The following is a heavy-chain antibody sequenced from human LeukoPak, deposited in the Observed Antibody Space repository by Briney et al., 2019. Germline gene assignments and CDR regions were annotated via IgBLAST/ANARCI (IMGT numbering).Heavy chain of an antibody. Sequence: GGSLRLSCAASGFTFSSYWMSWVRQAPGKGLEWVSAICSKDNNTYYANSVKGRFTISRDNSKNTLSLQLNSLRAEDTAVYYCAKGTSSSCYSAPNYWGQGTLVTVSS. CDR2: ICSKDNNT. CDR3: AKGTSSSCYSAPNY. D-gene: IGHD2-15*01. CDR1: GFTFSSYW. J-gene: IGHJ4*02. V-gene: IGHV3-23*01.